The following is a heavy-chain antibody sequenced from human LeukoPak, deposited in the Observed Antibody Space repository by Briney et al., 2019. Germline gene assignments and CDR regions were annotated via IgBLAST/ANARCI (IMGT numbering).Heavy chain of an antibody. D-gene: IGHD3-10*01. Sequence: AGGSLRLSCAASGFTFSSYGIHWVRQAPGKGLEWVTFIPYDGSNKFYADSVKGRFTISRGNSKNTLYLQMNSLRPEDTAVYYCAKGFGEFSYYYYGMDVWGQGTTVTVSS. J-gene: IGHJ6*02. CDR1: GFTFSSYG. CDR2: IPYDGSNK. CDR3: AKGFGEFSYYYYGMDV. V-gene: IGHV3-30*02.